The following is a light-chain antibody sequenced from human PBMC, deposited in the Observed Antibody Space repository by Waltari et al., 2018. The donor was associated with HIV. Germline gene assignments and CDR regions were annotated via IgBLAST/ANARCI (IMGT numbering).Light chain of an antibody. J-gene: IGLJ3*02. CDR2: GVN. CDR3: CSYAGSNIHWV. CDR1: RRYVNNYNY. Sequence: QSALTQPRSVSGSPGQSVTISCTGTRRYVNNYNYVPCYQHHPGEAPKLVIFGVNKRPSGVPDRFSGSNSGNTASLTISGLQAEDEGHYYCCSYAGSNIHWVFGGGTKLTVL. V-gene: IGLV2-11*01.